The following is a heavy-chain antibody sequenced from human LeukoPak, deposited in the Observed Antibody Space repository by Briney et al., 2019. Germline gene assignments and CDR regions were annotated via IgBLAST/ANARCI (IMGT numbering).Heavy chain of an antibody. Sequence: GGSLRLYCAASGFTFSSYSMNWVRQAPGKGLEWVSYISSSSSTIYYADSVKGRFTISRDNAKNSLYLQMNSLRDEDTAVYYCARASPYSSGALGVDYWGQGTLVTVSS. CDR2: ISSSSSTI. J-gene: IGHJ4*02. CDR3: ARASPYSSGALGVDY. V-gene: IGHV3-48*02. CDR1: GFTFSSYS. D-gene: IGHD6-19*01.